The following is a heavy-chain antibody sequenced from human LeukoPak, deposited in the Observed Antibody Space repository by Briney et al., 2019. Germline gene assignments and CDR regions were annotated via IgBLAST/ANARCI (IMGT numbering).Heavy chain of an antibody. CDR1: GGSFSGYY. J-gene: IGHJ4*02. Sequence: PSETLSLTCAVYGGSFSGYYWSWIRQPPGEGLEWIGEINHSGSTNYNPSLKSRVTISVDTSKNQFSLKLSSVTAADTAVYYCARVLVVGIDYWGQGTLVTVSS. CDR2: INHSGST. CDR3: ARVLVVGIDY. V-gene: IGHV4-34*01. D-gene: IGHD1-26*01.